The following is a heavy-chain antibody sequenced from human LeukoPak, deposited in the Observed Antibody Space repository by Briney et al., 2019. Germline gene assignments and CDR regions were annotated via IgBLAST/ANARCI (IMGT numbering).Heavy chain of an antibody. CDR1: GFTFDNYA. D-gene: IGHD1-26*01. CDR3: AKDIGGSYYGNFDY. J-gene: IGHJ4*02. V-gene: IGHV3-43*01. Sequence: RGSLRLSCAASGFTFDNYAMHWVRQVPGKGLEWVSLISWDGGNTYYADSVKGRFTISRDNSKNSLYLQMNSLRTEDTALYYCAKDIGGSYYGNFDYWGQGTLVTV. CDR2: ISWDGGNT.